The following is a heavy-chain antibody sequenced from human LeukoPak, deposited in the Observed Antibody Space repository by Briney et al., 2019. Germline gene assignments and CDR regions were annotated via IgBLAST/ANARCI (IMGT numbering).Heavy chain of an antibody. D-gene: IGHD2-2*01. CDR3: ARARYQLLPPYYFDY. J-gene: IGHJ4*02. Sequence: ASVKVSCKPSGYTFTGYYIHWVRQAPGQRLEWMGWINPNSGGTNYAQKFQGRVTMTRDTSISTAYMELSRLRSDDTAVYYCARARYQLLPPYYFDYWGQGTLVTVSS. V-gene: IGHV1-2*02. CDR1: GYTFTGYY. CDR2: INPNSGGT.